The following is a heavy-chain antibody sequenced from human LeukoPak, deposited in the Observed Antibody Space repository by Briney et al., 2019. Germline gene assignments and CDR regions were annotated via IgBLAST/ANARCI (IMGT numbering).Heavy chain of an antibody. CDR3: ARDRYYYDSSGYYYPDAFDI. CDR2: INPNSVGT. D-gene: IGHD3-22*01. Sequence: ASVKVSCKASGYTFTGYYMHWVRQAPGQGLEWMGCINPNSVGTNYAQKFQGRVTMTRDTSISTAYMELSRLRSDDTAVYYCARDRYYYDSSGYYYPDAFDIWGQGTMVTVSS. V-gene: IGHV1-2*02. J-gene: IGHJ3*02. CDR1: GYTFTGYY.